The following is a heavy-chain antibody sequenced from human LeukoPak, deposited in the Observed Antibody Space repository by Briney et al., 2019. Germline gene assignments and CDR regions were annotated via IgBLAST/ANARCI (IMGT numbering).Heavy chain of an antibody. J-gene: IGHJ3*02. V-gene: IGHV4-59*10. D-gene: IGHD1-26*01. CDR2: IYTSGST. Sequence: SETLSLTCAVYGGSFSGYYWSWIRQPAGKGLEWIGRIYTSGSTNYNPSLKSRVTMSVDTSKNQFSLKLSSVTAADTAVYYCARPLVGATYAFDIWGQGTMVTVSS. CDR1: GGSFSGYY. CDR3: ARPLVGATYAFDI.